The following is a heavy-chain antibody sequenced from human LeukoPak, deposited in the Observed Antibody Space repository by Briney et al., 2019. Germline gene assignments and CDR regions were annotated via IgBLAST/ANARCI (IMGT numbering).Heavy chain of an antibody. D-gene: IGHD3-22*01. CDR2: IWYDGSNK. CDR3: ARHDSSGYYYFDY. J-gene: IGHJ4*02. V-gene: IGHV3-33*08. CDR1: GFTFSSYG. Sequence: PGGSLRLSCAAPGFTFSSYGMHWVRQAPGKGLEWVAVIWYDGSNKYYADSVKGRFTISRDNSKNTLYLQMNSLRAEDTAVYYCARHDSSGYYYFDYWGQGTLVTVSS.